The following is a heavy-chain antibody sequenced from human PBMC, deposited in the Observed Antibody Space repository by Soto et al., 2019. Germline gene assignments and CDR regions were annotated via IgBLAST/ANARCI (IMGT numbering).Heavy chain of an antibody. J-gene: IGHJ5*02. CDR2: IYWDDDK. D-gene: IGHD3-16*01. CDR1: GFSLTTRGVG. Sequence: QITLKESGPTLVKPTQTLTLTCTFSGFSLTTRGVGVGWIRQPPGKALECLALIYWDDDKRYSPSLQSRLSSPKDTSKNHVVLTMTNVDPVDTATYYCAHIPNYYQYDWFDPWGQGTLVSVSS. V-gene: IGHV2-5*02. CDR3: AHIPNYYQYDWFDP.